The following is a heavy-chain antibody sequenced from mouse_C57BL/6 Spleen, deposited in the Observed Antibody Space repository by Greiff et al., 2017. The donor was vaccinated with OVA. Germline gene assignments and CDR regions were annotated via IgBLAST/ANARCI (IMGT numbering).Heavy chain of an antibody. D-gene: IGHD4-1*01. Sequence: VQLQQSGAELARPGASVKLSCKASGYTFTSYGISWVKQRTGQGLEWIGEIYPRSGNTYYNEKFKGKATLTADKSSSTAYMELRSLTSEDSAVYFCARCRGTGTGTYFDYWGQGTTRTVSS. CDR2: IYPRSGNT. J-gene: IGHJ2*01. V-gene: IGHV1-81*01. CDR1: GYTFTSYG. CDR3: ARCRGTGTGTYFDY.